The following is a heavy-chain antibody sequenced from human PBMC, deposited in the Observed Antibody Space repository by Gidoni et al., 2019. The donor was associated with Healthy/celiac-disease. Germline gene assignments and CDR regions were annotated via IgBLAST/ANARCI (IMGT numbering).Heavy chain of an antibody. J-gene: IGHJ3*02. D-gene: IGHD3-16*01. V-gene: IGHV3-15*01. Sequence: WWSWVRQAPGKGLEWVGRIKSKTDGGTTDYAAPVKGRFTISRDDSKNTLYLQMNSLKTEDTAVYYCTTDRIMITFGEPGAFDIWGQGTMVTVSS. CDR3: TTDRIMITFGEPGAFDI. CDR1: W. CDR2: IKSKTDGGTT.